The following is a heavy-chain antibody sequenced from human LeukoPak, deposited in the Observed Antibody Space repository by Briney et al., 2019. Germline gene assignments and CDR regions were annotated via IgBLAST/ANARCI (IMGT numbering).Heavy chain of an antibody. CDR1: KNSRSRGKD. Sequence: SQTLSLTCTVSKNSRSRGKDRGWIRQPPGKGIEWIASVYRSGSTYYKSSLKSRVRISVDTSKNQFSLKLSSVTAADTAVYYCARGRIVGATPDYWGQATLVTVSS. V-gene: IGHV4-38-2*02. CDR3: ARGRIVGATPDY. J-gene: IGHJ4*02. D-gene: IGHD1-26*01. CDR2: VYRSGST.